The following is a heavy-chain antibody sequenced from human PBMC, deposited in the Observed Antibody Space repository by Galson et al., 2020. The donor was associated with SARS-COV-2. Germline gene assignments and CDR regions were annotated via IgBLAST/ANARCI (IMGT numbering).Heavy chain of an antibody. CDR2: ISSSSNYI. D-gene: IGHD3-22*01. V-gene: IGHV3-21*01. J-gene: IGHJ4*02. CDR1: GFTFSTYS. CDR3: ARDLPYDRSAFRAGY. Sequence: GGSLRLSCAASGFTFSTYSMNWVRQAPGKGLEWVSSISSSSNYIYYADSVKGRFTISRDNAKNSLYLQLNSLRAEDTAVYYCARDLPYDRSAFRAGYWGQGTLVTVSS.